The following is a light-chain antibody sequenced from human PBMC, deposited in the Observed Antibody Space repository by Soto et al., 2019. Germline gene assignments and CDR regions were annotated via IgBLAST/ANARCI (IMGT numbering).Light chain of an antibody. V-gene: IGKV1-5*01. CDR1: QSISNR. CDR3: QQYNSYSWT. CDR2: DAS. Sequence: DIQMTQSPSTLSTSVGDRVTITCRASQSISNRVAWYQQKPVKAPKLLIYDASTLESGVPSRFSGSGSGTEFTLTVSGLQPDDFATYYCQQYNSYSWTFGQGTKVDI. J-gene: IGKJ1*01.